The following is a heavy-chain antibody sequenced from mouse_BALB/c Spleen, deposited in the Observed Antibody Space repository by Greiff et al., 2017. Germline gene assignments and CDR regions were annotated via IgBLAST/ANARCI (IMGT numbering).Heavy chain of an antibody. J-gene: IGHJ2*01. D-gene: IGHD1-1*01. CDR2: IDPSDSET. V-gene: IGHV1-69*02. CDR3: ARCYYYGSSSYYFDY. Sequence: QVQLQQPGAELVKPGAPVKLSCKASGYTFTSYWMNWVKQRPGRGLEWIGRIDPSDSETHYNQKFKDKATLTVDKSSSTAYIQLSSLTSEDSAVYYCARCYYYGSSSYYFDYWGQGTTLTVSS. CDR1: GYTFTSYW.